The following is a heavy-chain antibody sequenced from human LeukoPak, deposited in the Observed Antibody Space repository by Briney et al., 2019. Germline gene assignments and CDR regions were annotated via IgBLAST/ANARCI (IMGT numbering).Heavy chain of an antibody. V-gene: IGHV1-2*02. CDR3: ARGGYGDYSQNFDY. J-gene: IGHJ4*02. D-gene: IGHD4-17*01. CDR2: IIPNSGGT. Sequence: RASVKVSCKAPGDTFSSYALTWVRQAPGQGLEWMGRIIPNSGGTNYAQKFQGRVTMTRDTSISTAYMELSRLRSDDTAVYYCARGGYGDYSQNFDYWGQGTLVTVSS. CDR1: GDTFSSYA.